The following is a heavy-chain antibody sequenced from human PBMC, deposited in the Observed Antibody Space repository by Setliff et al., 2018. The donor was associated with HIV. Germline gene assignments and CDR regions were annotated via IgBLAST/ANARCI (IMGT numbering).Heavy chain of an antibody. J-gene: IGHJ3*02. D-gene: IGHD1-26*01. CDR1: GGSISSGIYY. CDR2: IYTSGST. V-gene: IGHV4-61*09. Sequence: PSETLSLTCTVSGGSISSGIYYWSWIRQPAGQGLEWIGHIYTSGSTNYSPSVKSRVTISVDTSKNQFSLRLNSVTAADTAVYYCARASVGATGLYAFEIWGQGKRVTGS. CDR3: ARASVGATGLYAFEI.